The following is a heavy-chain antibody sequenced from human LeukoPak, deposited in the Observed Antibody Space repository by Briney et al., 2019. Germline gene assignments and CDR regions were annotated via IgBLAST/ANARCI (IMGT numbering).Heavy chain of an antibody. D-gene: IGHD3-22*01. CDR3: ARGTYYYDSSGPSDAFDI. J-gene: IGHJ3*02. V-gene: IGHV3-11*04. CDR1: GFTFSDYY. Sequence: KPGGSLRLSCAASGFTFSDYYMSWIRQAPGKGLEWVSYISSSGSTIYYADSVKGRFTISRDNAKNSLYLQMNSLRAEDTAVYYCARGTYYYDSSGPSDAFDIWGKGTMVTVSS. CDR2: ISSSGSTI.